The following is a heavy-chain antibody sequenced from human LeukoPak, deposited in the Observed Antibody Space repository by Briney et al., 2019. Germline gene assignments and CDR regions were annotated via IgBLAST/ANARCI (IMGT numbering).Heavy chain of an antibody. CDR2: INQDGIET. CDR1: GFTFRNYW. Sequence: PGGSLRLSCAASGFTFRNYWMSWVRQAPGKGLEWVANINQDGIETYYVDSVEGRFTISRDNAKNSLYLQVNSLRADDTAVFYCARAATTGTVDYWGQGTLVTVSS. D-gene: IGHD6-13*01. J-gene: IGHJ4*02. V-gene: IGHV3-7*01. CDR3: ARAATTGTVDY.